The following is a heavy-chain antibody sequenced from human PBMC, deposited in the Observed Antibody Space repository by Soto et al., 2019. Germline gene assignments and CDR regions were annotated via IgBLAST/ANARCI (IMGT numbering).Heavy chain of an antibody. J-gene: IGHJ4*01. CDR3: ARGEQYSGRIFDY. D-gene: IGHD1-26*01. Sequence: SQTLSLTCVITGDSVSINSAGWSWVRQSPSRGLEWLGRTYYRSKWYYEYAVSVRGRITINPDTSKNQYSLQLNSVTPEDTAVYFCARGEQYSGRIFDYWGQGTLVTSPQ. V-gene: IGHV6-1*01. CDR1: GDSVSINSAG. CDR2: TYYRSKWYY.